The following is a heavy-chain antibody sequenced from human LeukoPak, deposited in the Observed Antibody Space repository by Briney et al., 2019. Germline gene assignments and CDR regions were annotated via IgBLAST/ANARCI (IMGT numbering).Heavy chain of an antibody. J-gene: IGHJ4*02. CDR1: GFTFSSYA. D-gene: IGHD3-3*01. CDR2: VSGSGGST. Sequence: GGSLSLSCAASGFTFSSYAMSWVRQAPGKGLDWVSSVSGSGGSTYYADSVQEPFNLSRDNSKNTLYLQMNRLRAKDRAVYCCAKAVDFWSGYYNYWGQGTLVTVPS. V-gene: IGHV3-23*01. CDR3: AKAVDFWSGYYNY.